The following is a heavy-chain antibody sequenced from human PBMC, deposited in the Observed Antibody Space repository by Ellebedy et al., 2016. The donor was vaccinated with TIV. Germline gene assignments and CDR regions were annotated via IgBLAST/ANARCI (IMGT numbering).Heavy chain of an antibody. CDR1: GFTFSSYA. J-gene: IGHJ4*02. CDR2: ISSTGSRT. D-gene: IGHD3-10*01. Sequence: GESLKISCAASGFTFSSYAMSWVRQAPGKGLEWVSTISSTGSRTYYADSVEGRFIISSDNSKKTLYLQMNSLRAEATAVYYFSKGRGGGSDTSAPRYYFDYWGLGTLFTVSS. V-gene: IGHV3-23*01. CDR3: SKGRGGGSDTSAPRYYFDY.